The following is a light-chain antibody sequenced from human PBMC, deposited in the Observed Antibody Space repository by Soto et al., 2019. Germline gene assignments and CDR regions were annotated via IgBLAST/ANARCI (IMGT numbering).Light chain of an antibody. V-gene: IGKV3-15*01. CDR2: GAS. CDR3: QQYNYWPPLT. J-gene: IGKJ4*01. CDR1: QSVGRN. Sequence: EIVMTQSPATLSVSPGERATLSCRASQSVGRNLAWYQQKPGQTPKLLISGASTSATDIPARFSGSGSGTEFTLTISSLQSEDFAVYFCQQYNYWPPLTVGGGTKVDSK.